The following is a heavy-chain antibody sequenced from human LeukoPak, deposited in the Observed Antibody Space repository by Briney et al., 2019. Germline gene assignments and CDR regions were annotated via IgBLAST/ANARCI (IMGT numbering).Heavy chain of an antibody. V-gene: IGHV4-59*08. Sequence: SETLSLTCTVFGGSISSYYWSWIRQPPGKGLEWIGYIYYSGSTNYNPSLKSRVTISVDTSKNQFSLKLSSVTAADTAVYYCAREVLGYCSGGSCYGAFDIWGQGTMVTVSS. CDR3: AREVLGYCSGGSCYGAFDI. J-gene: IGHJ3*02. D-gene: IGHD2-15*01. CDR2: IYYSGST. CDR1: GGSISSYY.